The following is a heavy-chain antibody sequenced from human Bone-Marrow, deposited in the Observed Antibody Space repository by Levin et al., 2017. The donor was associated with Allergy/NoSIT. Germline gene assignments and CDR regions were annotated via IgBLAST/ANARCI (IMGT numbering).Heavy chain of an antibody. CDR2: ISYDGSNK. Sequence: GGSLRLSCAASGFTFSSYAMHWVRQAPGKGLEWVAVISYDGSNKYYADSVKGRFTISRDNSKNTLYLQMNSLRAKDTAVYYCARDGNYCSGGSCYGAIDYWGQGTLVTVSS. CDR1: GFTFSSYA. V-gene: IGHV3-30-3*01. D-gene: IGHD2-15*01. CDR3: ARDGNYCSGGSCYGAIDY. J-gene: IGHJ4*02.